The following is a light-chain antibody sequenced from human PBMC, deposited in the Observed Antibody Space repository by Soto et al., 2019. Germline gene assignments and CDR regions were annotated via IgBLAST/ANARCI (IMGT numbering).Light chain of an antibody. CDR3: QQSYSTPIT. CDR1: QSISSY. CDR2: AAS. V-gene: IGKV1-39*01. J-gene: IGKJ5*01. Sequence: DIPMTQSPSSLSASVGDRVTIPCRASQSISSYLNWYQQKPGKAPKLLIYAASSLQSGVPSRFSGSGSGTDFTLTISSLQPEDFATYYCQQSYSTPITFAQGTRLEIK.